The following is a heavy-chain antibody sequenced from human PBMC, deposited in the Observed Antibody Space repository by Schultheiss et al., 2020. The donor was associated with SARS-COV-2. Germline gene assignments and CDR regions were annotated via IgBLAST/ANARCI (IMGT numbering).Heavy chain of an antibody. CDR3: ARGDDYGDPSAEFFQH. J-gene: IGHJ1*01. Sequence: ASVKVSCKASGYTFTGYYMHWVRQAPGQGLEWMGRINPNSGGTNYAQKFQGRVTMTRDTSISTAYMELSRLRSDDTAFYYCARGDDYGDPSAEFFQHWGQGTLVTVSS. CDR1: GYTFTGYY. CDR2: INPNSGGT. V-gene: IGHV1-2*06. D-gene: IGHD4-17*01.